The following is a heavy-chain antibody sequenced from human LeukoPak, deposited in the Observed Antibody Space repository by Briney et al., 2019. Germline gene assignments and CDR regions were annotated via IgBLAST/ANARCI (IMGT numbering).Heavy chain of an antibody. CDR2: ISYDGSNK. D-gene: IGHD3-10*01. V-gene: IGHV3-30*18. J-gene: IGHJ6*02. CDR3: AKDLRKITMVRGAIVYYYYGMDV. Sequence: QPGRSLRLSCAASGFTFSSYGMHWVRQAPGKGLEWVAVISYDGSNKYYADSVKGRFTISRDNSKNTLYLQMNSLRAEDTAVYYCAKDLRKITMVRGAIVYYYYGMDVWGQGTTVTVSS. CDR1: GFTFSSYG.